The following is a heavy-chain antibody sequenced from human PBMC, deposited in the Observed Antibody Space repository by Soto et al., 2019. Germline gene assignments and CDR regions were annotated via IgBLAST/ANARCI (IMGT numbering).Heavy chain of an antibody. CDR2: ITFRGDNT. CDR3: AKIGTMGVFDN. V-gene: IGHV3-23*01. Sequence: EVQLLESGGGLVPPGGSLRLSCAASGFTFSSYAMSWVRQAPGEGLEWLAGITFRGDNTYYADSVKGRFTLSRDNSRNRLDLQMNSLKVEDTALYYCAKIGTMGVFDNWGQGTLLTVSS. D-gene: IGHD1-1*01. J-gene: IGHJ4*02. CDR1: GFTFSSYA.